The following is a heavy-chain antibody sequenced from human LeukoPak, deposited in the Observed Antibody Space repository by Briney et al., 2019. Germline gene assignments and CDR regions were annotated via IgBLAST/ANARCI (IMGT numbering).Heavy chain of an antibody. CDR2: IYYSGST. Sequence: SETLSLTCTVSGGSISSHYWSWIRQPPGKGLEWIGYIYYSGSTNYNPSLKSRVTISVDTSKNQFSLKLSSVTAADTAVYYCARSGDDYRFGKAYYYYYMDVWGKGTTVTVSS. V-gene: IGHV4-59*11. CDR1: GGSISSHY. D-gene: IGHD3-10*01. CDR3: ARSGDDYRFGKAYYYYYMDV. J-gene: IGHJ6*03.